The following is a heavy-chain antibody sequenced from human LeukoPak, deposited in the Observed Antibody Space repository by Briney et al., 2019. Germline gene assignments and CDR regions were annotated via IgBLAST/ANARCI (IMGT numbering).Heavy chain of an antibody. CDR1: GFTFSSYG. V-gene: IGHV3-30*03. CDR3: ARHSDY. D-gene: IGHD2-15*01. Sequence: GGSLRLSCAASGFTFSSYGMHWVRQAPGKGLEWVAVISYDGSNKYYADSVKGRFTISRDNSKNMLYLQMNSLRAEDTAVYYCARHSDYWGQGTLVTASS. CDR2: ISYDGSNK. J-gene: IGHJ4*02.